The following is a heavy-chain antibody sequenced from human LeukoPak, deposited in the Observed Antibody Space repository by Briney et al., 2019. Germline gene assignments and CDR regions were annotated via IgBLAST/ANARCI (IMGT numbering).Heavy chain of an antibody. CDR2: TYYRSKWYN. CDR1: GDSVSSNSAT. J-gene: IGHJ4*02. Sequence: SQTLSLTCAISGDSVSSNSATWNWIRQSPSRGLEWLGRTYYRSKWYNDYALSVKGRITINPDTSKNHFSLQLNSVSPEDTAVYYCAREPSGLNRGAYFDYWGQGTLVTVSS. CDR3: AREPSGLNRGAYFDY. D-gene: IGHD3-3*01. V-gene: IGHV6-1*01.